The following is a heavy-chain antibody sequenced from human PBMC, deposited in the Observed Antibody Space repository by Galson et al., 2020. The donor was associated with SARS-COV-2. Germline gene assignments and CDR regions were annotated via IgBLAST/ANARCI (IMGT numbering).Heavy chain of an antibody. CDR1: GFTFSSYW. CDR2: INSDGSST. V-gene: IGHV3-74*01. CDR3: ARERRGWIFGVVIGNMDV. Sequence: GGSLRLSCAASGFTFSSYWMHWVRQAPGKGLVWVSRINSDGSSTSYADSVKGRFTISRDNAKNTLYLQMNSLRAEDTAVYYCARERRGWIFGVVIGNMDVWGKGTTVTVSS. D-gene: IGHD3-3*01. J-gene: IGHJ6*03.